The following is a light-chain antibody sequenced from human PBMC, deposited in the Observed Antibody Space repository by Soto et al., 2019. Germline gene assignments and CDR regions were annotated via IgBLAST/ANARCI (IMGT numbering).Light chain of an antibody. CDR3: CSYAGSSTFVWV. CDR2: EGS. CDR1: SSDVGSYNL. V-gene: IGLV2-23*03. Sequence: QSVLTQPASVSGSPGQSITISCTGTSSDVGSYNLVSWYQQHPGKAPKLMIYEGSKRPSGVSNRFSGSKSGNTASLTISGLQAEDEADYYCCSYAGSSTFVWVFGGGTKVTVL. J-gene: IGLJ3*02.